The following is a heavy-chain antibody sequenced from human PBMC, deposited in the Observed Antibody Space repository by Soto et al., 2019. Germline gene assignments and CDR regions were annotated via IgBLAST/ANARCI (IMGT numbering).Heavy chain of an antibody. CDR2: ISGSGGST. Sequence: GGSLRLSCAASGFTFSSYAMSWVRQAPGKGLEWVSAISGSGGSTYYADSVKDRFTISRDNSKNTLYLQMNSLRAEDTAVYYCAKGRYSSSWFDYWGQGTLVTVSS. CDR3: AKGRYSSSWFDY. J-gene: IGHJ4*02. V-gene: IGHV3-23*01. D-gene: IGHD6-13*01. CDR1: GFTFSSYA.